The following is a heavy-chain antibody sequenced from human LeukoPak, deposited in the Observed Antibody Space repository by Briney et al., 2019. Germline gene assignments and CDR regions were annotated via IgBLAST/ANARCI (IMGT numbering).Heavy chain of an antibody. D-gene: IGHD5-18*01. J-gene: IGHJ4*02. V-gene: IGHV3-23*01. Sequence: GGSLRLSCAASGFTFTTYAMAWVRQAPGKGLEWVSAISGSGRDTFYADSVKGRFTFSRDNSKNTLSLQMNSLRAEDTAVYYCAKFRVHTSSRGVGLDYWGQGTLVTVSS. CDR1: GFTFTTYA. CDR2: ISGSGRDT. CDR3: AKFRVHTSSRGVGLDY.